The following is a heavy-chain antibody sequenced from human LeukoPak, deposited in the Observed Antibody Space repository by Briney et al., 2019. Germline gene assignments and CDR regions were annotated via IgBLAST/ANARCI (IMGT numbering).Heavy chain of an antibody. CDR3: ARVGGDTIFNYYYYYMDV. Sequence: SETLSLTCTVSGGSISSYYWSWIRQPPGKGLEWIGYIYYSGSTNYNPSLKSRVTISVDTSKNQFSLKLSSVTAADTAVYYCARVGGDTIFNYYYYYMDVWGKGTTVTISS. V-gene: IGHV4-59*01. D-gene: IGHD3-9*01. J-gene: IGHJ6*03. CDR2: IYYSGST. CDR1: GGSISSYY.